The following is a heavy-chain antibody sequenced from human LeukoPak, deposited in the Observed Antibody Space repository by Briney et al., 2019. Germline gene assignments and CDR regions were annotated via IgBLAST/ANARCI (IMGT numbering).Heavy chain of an antibody. V-gene: IGHV3-43D*03. J-gene: IGHJ4*02. D-gene: IGHD1-26*01. Sequence: GGSLRLSCAASGFTFDDYAMHWVRQAPGKGLEWVSLISWDGGSTYYADSVKGRFTISRDNSKNSLYLQMNSLRAEDTALYYCARGQIVGVQGDFWGQGTLVTVSS. CDR3: ARGQIVGVQGDF. CDR2: ISWDGGST. CDR1: GFTFDDYA.